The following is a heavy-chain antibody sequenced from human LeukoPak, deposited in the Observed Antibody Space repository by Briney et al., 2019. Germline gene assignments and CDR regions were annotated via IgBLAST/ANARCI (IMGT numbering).Heavy chain of an antibody. CDR3: ATGTSGFSDAFDI. V-gene: IGHV1-24*01. J-gene: IGHJ3*02. CDR2: FDPEDAKA. Sequence: SVEVSRKVSGYTLTELSMHWVRQAPGKGLEWMGGFDPEDAKAIYAQNFQGRVTMAGDTATDTAYMEQSSLRSEDTAVYYCATGTSGFSDAFDIWGHGTMVTVSS. D-gene: IGHD3-10*01. CDR1: GYTLTELS.